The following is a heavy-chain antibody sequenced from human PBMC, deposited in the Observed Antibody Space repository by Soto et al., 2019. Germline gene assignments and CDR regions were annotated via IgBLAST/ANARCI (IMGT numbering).Heavy chain of an antibody. CDR2: ISYDGSNK. J-gene: IGHJ4*02. V-gene: IGHV3-30-3*01. D-gene: IGHD2-8*01. Sequence: QVQLVESGGGVVQPGRSLRLSCAASGFTFSSYAMHWVRQAPGKGLEWVAVISYDGSNKYYADSVKGRFTISRDNSKNTLYLQMNSLRAEDTAVYYCARDELMVYADFDYWGQGTLVTVSS. CDR1: GFTFSSYA. CDR3: ARDELMVYADFDY.